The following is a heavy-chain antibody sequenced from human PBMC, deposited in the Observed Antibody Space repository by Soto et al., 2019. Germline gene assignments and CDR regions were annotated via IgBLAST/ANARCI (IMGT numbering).Heavy chain of an antibody. J-gene: IGHJ4*02. CDR1: GFTFSSYS. Sequence: PGGSLRLSCAASGFTFSSYSMNWVRQAPEKGLEWVSSISSSSSYIYYGDSVKGRFTISRDNAKNSLFLQMNSLRVEDTAVYYCARVVGIAAAGTISPFDYWGQGTLVTVSS. CDR3: ARVVGIAAAGTISPFDY. D-gene: IGHD6-13*01. V-gene: IGHV3-21*01. CDR2: ISSSSSYI.